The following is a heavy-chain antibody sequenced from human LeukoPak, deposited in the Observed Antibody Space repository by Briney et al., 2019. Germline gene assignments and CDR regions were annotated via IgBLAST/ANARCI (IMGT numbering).Heavy chain of an antibody. J-gene: IGHJ4*02. CDR3: AKGPPAFYYDSSGPQNFDY. CDR2: IRYDGSNK. CDR1: GFTFSSYG. V-gene: IGHV3-30*02. D-gene: IGHD3-22*01. Sequence: PGGSLRLSCAASGFTFSSYGMHWVRQAPGKGLEWVAFIRYDGSNKYYADSVKGRFTISRDNSKNTLYLQMNSLRAEDTAVYYCAKGPPAFYYDSSGPQNFDYWGQGTLVTVSS.